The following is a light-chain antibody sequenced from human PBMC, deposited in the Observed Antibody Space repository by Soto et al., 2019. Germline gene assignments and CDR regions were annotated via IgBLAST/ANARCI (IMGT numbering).Light chain of an antibody. V-gene: IGKV3-20*01. J-gene: IGKJ4*01. CDR2: GAS. Sequence: EIVLTQSPGALSLSPGERATLSCRASQRVGSRYLAWYHQKPGQAPRLLIYGASSRATGIPDRFSGSGSGTDFTLTISRLEPEDFAVYYCQQYGSPPLTFGGGTKVDIK. CDR1: QRVGSRY. CDR3: QQYGSPPLT.